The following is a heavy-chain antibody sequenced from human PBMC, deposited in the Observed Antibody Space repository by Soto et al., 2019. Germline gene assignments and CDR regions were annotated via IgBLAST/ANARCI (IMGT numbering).Heavy chain of an antibody. V-gene: IGHV4-30-4*01. CDR1: GGSISSGGYY. D-gene: IGHD3-3*01. CDR3: ARAERFLEWLPNYYYYGMDV. CDR2: IYYSGST. J-gene: IGHJ6*02. Sequence: SETLSLTCTVSGGSISSGGYYWSWIRQPPGKGLEWIGYIYYSGSTYYNPSLKSRVTISVDTSKNQFSLKLSSVTAADTAVYYCARAERFLEWLPNYYYYGMDVWGQGTTVTVSS.